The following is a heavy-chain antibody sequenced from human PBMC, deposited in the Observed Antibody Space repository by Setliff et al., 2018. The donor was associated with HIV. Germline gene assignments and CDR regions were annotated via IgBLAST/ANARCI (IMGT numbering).Heavy chain of an antibody. V-gene: IGHV3-20*04. J-gene: IGHJ4*02. D-gene: IGHD1-26*01. CDR1: GFTFDDYG. Sequence: GGSLRLSCAASGFTFDDYGMRWVRQAPGKGLERVSAINWNGVSTAYGDSVRGRFTISRDRAKIPLYLQMNSLRAEDTAVYYCARGGRRWGQGTLVTVSS. CDR2: INWNGVST. CDR3: ARGGRR.